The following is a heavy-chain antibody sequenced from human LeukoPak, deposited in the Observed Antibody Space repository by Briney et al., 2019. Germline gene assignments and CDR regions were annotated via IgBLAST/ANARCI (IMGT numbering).Heavy chain of an antibody. Sequence: GGSLSLSCAASGFTFSSYSMNWVRQAPGKGLEWVSYISSSSNTIYYADSVKGRLTISRDNAKNSLYLQMNSLRDEDTAVYYCARTNYGGNLGRVGYYYYGMDVWGQGTTVTVSS. CDR2: ISSSSNTI. V-gene: IGHV3-48*02. D-gene: IGHD4-23*01. J-gene: IGHJ6*02. CDR1: GFTFSSYS. CDR3: ARTNYGGNLGRVGYYYYGMDV.